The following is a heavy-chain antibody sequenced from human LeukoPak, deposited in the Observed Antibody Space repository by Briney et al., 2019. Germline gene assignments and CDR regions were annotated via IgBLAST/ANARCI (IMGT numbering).Heavy chain of an antibody. Sequence: AASVKVSCKASGYTFTNYVMNWVRQAPGQGLEWMGWINTNTGNPTYAQGFTGRFVFSLDASVSTAYLQISSLKAEDTAVYYCSVGGYNRTPSSSPDYWGQGTLVTVSS. CDR2: INTNTGNP. D-gene: IGHD5-24*01. J-gene: IGHJ4*02. V-gene: IGHV7-4-1*02. CDR3: SVGGYNRTPSSSPDY. CDR1: GYTFTNYV.